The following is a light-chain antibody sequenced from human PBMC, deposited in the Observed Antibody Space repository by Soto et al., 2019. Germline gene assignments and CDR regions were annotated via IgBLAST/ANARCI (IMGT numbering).Light chain of an antibody. CDR1: SSDVGGYNY. CDR2: EVS. Sequence: QSALTQPASVSGSPGQSITISCTGTSSDVGGYNYDSWYQHHPGKAPKLMVYEVSNRPSGVSNRFSGSKSGTTASLTISGLQAEDEADYYCSSYTTSYTQVFGGGTKLTVL. CDR3: SSYTTSYTQV. V-gene: IGLV2-14*01. J-gene: IGLJ3*02.